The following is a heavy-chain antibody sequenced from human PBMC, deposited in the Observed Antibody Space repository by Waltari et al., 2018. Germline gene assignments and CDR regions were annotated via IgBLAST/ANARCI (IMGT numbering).Heavy chain of an antibody. J-gene: IGHJ4*02. D-gene: IGHD3-10*01. CDR3: AKERTITMVRGVADY. CDR1: GFPFSRYA. CDR2: ISGSGGST. Sequence: EVQLLESGGGLVQPGGSLRLSCAASGFPFSRYAMSWVRQAPGKGLEWVSAISGSGGSTYYADSVKGRFTISRDNSKNTLYLQMNSLRAEDTAVYYCAKERTITMVRGVADYWGQGTLVTVSS. V-gene: IGHV3-23*01.